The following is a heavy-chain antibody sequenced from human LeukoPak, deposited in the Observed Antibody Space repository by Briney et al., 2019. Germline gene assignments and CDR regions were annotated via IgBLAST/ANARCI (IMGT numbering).Heavy chain of an antibody. CDR1: RDSVSSNTAA. V-gene: IGHV6-1*01. CDR2: TYYRSKWFN. J-gene: IGHJ5*02. D-gene: IGHD2-21*01. CDR3: AKGAGDTNWFDP. Sequence: SQTLSLTCAISRDSVSSNTAAWNWIRQSPSRGLEWLGRTYYRSKWFNHYALSVKSRIIINPDTSKNQFSLHLNSVTPEDTAVYYCAKGAGDTNWFDPWGQGTLVTVSS.